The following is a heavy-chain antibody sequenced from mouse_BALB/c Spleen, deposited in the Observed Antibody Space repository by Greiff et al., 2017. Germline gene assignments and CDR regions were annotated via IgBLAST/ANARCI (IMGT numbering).Heavy chain of an antibody. CDR3: VREGTGYFDY. D-gene: IGHD4-1*01. CDR1: GFSLTSYD. Sequence: VKVVESGPGLVAPSQSLSITCTVSGFSLTSYDISWIRQPPGKGLEWLGVIWTGGGTNYNSAFMSRLSISKDNSKSQVFLKMNSLQTDDTAIYYCVREGTGYFDYWGQGTTLTVSS. CDR2: IWTGGGT. V-gene: IGHV2-9-2*01. J-gene: IGHJ2*01.